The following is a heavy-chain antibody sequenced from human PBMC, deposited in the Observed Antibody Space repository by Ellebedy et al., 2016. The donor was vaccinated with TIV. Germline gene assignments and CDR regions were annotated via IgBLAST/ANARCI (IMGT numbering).Heavy chain of an antibody. CDR3: AADYGDYVAED. V-gene: IGHV1-69*04. D-gene: IGHD4-17*01. J-gene: IGHJ4*02. Sequence: AASVKVSCKASGYAFTSYGINWVRQAPGQGLEWMGRINPLLGVASYAQKFQGRLTIIADTATSTDYMELSSLTYEDTAVYYCAADYGDYVAEDWGQGTLITVSS. CDR1: GYAFTSYG. CDR2: INPLLGVA.